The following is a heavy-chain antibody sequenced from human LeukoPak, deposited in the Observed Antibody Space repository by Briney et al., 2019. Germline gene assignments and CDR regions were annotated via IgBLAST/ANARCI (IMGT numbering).Heavy chain of an antibody. CDR1: GFTFSSYA. V-gene: IGHV3-30*04. CDR3: ARGTWIQLWLHGNWFDP. D-gene: IGHD5-18*01. CDR2: ISYDGSNK. Sequence: PGGSLRLSCAASGFTFSSYAMHWVRQAPGKGLEWVAVISYDGSNKYYADSVKGRFTISRDNSKNTLYLQMNSLRAEDTAVYYCARGTWIQLWLHGNWFDPWGQGTLVTVSS. J-gene: IGHJ5*02.